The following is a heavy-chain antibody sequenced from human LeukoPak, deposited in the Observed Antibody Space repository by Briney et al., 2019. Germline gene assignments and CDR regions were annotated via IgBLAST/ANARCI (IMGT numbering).Heavy chain of an antibody. D-gene: IGHD3-9*01. V-gene: IGHV3-23*01. CDR3: AKGGGDYDILTGYYGDKNFDY. J-gene: IGHJ4*02. CDR2: ISGSGGST. CDR1: GFTFSSYA. Sequence: GGSLRLSCAASGFTFSSYAMSWVRQAPGKGLERASAISGSGGSTYYADSVKGRFTISRDNSKNTLYLQMNSLRAEDTAVYYCAKGGGDYDILTGYYGDKNFDYWGQGTLVTVSS.